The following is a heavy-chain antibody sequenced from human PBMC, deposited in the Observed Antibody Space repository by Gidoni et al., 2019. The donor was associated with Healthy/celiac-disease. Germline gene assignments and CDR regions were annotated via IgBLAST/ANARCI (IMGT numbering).Heavy chain of an antibody. CDR3: AREPLFSTVSYYYGMDV. J-gene: IGHJ6*02. V-gene: IGHV3-21*01. CDR2: ISSSSSYI. CDR1: GFTFSSYS. Sequence: EVQLVESGGGLVKPGGSLRLSCAASGFTFSSYSMNWVRQAPGKGLEWVSSISSSSSYIYYADSVKGRYTISRDNAKNSLYLQMNSLRAEDTAVYYCAREPLFSTVSYYYGMDVWGQGTTVTVSS. D-gene: IGHD4-17*01.